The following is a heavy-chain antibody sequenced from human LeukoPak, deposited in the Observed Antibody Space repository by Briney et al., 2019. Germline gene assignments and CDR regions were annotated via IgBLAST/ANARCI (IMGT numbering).Heavy chain of an antibody. V-gene: IGHV3-7*03. CDR2: IKQDGSQK. CDR1: GGSISSSNW. Sequence: GTLSLTCAVSGGSISSSNWWSWVRQPPGKGLEWVANIKQDGSQKYYVDSVKGRFSISRDNAKNSLYLQMDSLRVEDTAVYYCAKGKRYPDYWGQGTLVTVSS. D-gene: IGHD1-1*01. CDR3: AKGKRYPDY. J-gene: IGHJ4*02.